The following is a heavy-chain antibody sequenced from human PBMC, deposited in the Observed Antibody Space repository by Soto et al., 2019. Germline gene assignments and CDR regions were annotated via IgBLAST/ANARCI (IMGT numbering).Heavy chain of an antibody. J-gene: IGHJ4*02. CDR2: INGDGSST. CDR1: GFPFSNSW. V-gene: IGHV3-74*01. Sequence: EVQLVESGGGLVQPGGSLRLSCAASGFPFSNSWMSWVRQAPGKGLVWVSRINGDGSSTNYADSVKGRFTISRDNAMKTLHLQLNSLRVEDTAVYYCVRDFRWGQGTLVTFSS. CDR3: VRDFR.